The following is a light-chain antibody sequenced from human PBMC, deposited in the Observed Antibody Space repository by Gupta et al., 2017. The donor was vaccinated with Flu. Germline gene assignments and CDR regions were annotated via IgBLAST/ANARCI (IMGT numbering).Light chain of an antibody. CDR2: KAS. J-gene: IGKJ1*01. CDR1: QGISSW. CDR3: QQYNQNPWT. V-gene: IGKV1-5*03. Sequence: DIQMTQSPSTLSASVGDRVTITCRASQGISSWLAWYQQKPGKAPKLLIYKASSLESGVPSRFSGSGSGTEFTLTISRMEPDDFATYYCQQYNQNPWTLGQGTKVEIK.